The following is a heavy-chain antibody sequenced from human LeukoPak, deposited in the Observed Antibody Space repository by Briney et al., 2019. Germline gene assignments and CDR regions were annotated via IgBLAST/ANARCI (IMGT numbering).Heavy chain of an antibody. CDR1: GFTFSSYE. D-gene: IGHD3-10*01. CDR2: ISSSGSTT. CDR3: AGVRGAIH. Sequence: GGSLRLSCAASGFTFSSYEMNWVRQAPGKGLEWVSYISSSGSTTYYADSVKGRFTISRDNAKDSLYLQMNSLRAEDTAVYYCAGVRGAIHWGQGTLVTVSS. V-gene: IGHV3-48*03. J-gene: IGHJ4*02.